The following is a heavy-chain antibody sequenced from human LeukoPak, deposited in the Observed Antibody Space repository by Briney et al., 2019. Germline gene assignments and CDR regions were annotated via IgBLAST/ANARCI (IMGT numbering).Heavy chain of an antibody. V-gene: IGHV4-59*08. CDR1: GGSISSYY. CDR2: IYYSGST. Sequence: SETLSLTCTVSGGSISSYYWSWIRQPPGKGLEWIGYIYYSGSTNYNPSLKSRVTISVDTSKSQFSLKLSSVTAADTAVYYCARHAGYCSGGSCHDYWGQGTLVTVSS. CDR3: ARHAGYCSGGSCHDY. D-gene: IGHD2-15*01. J-gene: IGHJ4*02.